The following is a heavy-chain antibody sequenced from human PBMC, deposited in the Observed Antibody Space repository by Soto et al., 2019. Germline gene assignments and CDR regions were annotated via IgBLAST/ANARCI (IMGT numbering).Heavy chain of an antibody. Sequence: EAQLAESGGDLVQPGGSLRLSCVSSGFTFSDYWMHWVRQVPGEGLVWVSRIENDGSSVSYAGSVKGRFTISRANAKNTLFIELNSLRVEDTAMYFCTRGYKPASDRGFEIWGRGTMVVVSS. CDR3: TRGYKPASDRGFEI. J-gene: IGHJ3*02. CDR1: GFTFSDYW. CDR2: IENDGSSV. V-gene: IGHV3-74*01. D-gene: IGHD5-12*01.